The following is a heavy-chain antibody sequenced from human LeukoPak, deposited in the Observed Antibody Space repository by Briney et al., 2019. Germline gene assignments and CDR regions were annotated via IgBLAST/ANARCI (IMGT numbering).Heavy chain of an antibody. CDR3: TKSGSSSNNYYGMDV. CDR1: GFTFNTYT. CDR2: ISSSGATT. D-gene: IGHD6-6*01. J-gene: IGHJ6*02. V-gene: IGHV3-23*01. Sequence: PGGSLRLSCAASGFTFNTYTMSWVRQAPGKGLEWVSGISSSGATTFFADSVKGRFTIFRDNSESTLYLQMDSLSADDTALYYCTKSGSSSNNYYGMDVWGQGTTVTVSS.